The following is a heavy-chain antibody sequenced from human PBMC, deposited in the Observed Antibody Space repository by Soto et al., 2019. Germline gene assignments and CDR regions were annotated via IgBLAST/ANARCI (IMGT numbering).Heavy chain of an antibody. CDR2: IYYSGIT. V-gene: IGHV4-30-4*01. Sequence: QVQLQESGPGLVKPSQTLSLTCTVSGGSISSGDYCWSWIRQSPGKGLEWIAYIYYSGITYYNPSLKSRVTISVDTSKKQISLKLNSVTAADTAVYYCASGGSVGTYFDPWGQGTLVTVSS. CDR1: GGSISSGDYC. CDR3: ASGGSVGTYFDP. J-gene: IGHJ5*02. D-gene: IGHD2-15*01.